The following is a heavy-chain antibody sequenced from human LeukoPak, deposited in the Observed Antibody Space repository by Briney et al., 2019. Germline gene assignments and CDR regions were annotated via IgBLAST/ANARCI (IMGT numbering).Heavy chain of an antibody. J-gene: IGHJ4*02. V-gene: IGHV3-23*01. CDR1: GFAFDEHG. CDR2: INGRT. Sequence: GGSLRLSCTASGFAFDEHGMSWVRQVPGKWLEWVSGINGRTYFADSVKGRFTVSRDNSKNTLYLQMNSLRAEDTAVYYCAKDRDYAKAHDYWGQGTLVTVSS. CDR3: AKDRDYAKAHDY. D-gene: IGHD4-17*01.